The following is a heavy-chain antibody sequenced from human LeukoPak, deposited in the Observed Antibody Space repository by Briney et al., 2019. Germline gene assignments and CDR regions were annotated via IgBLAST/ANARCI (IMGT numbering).Heavy chain of an antibody. V-gene: IGHV3-48*02. D-gene: IGHD3-10*01. CDR2: IISDSSAI. J-gene: IGHJ4*02. Sequence: SGGSLRLSCAASGFTFSSYSMNWVRQAPGKGLEWVSFIISDSSAIYYADSVKGRFTISRDNAENSLYLQMNSLRDEDTAVYYCARAPLVRGDIPPFDYWGQGALVSVSS. CDR1: GFTFSSYS. CDR3: ARAPLVRGDIPPFDY.